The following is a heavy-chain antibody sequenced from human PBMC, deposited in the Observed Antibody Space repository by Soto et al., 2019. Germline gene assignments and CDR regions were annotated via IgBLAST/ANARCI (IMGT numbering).Heavy chain of an antibody. CDR1: GGSISSGGYS. CDR2: IYHRGST. J-gene: IGHJ4*02. Sequence: SETLSRTCAVSGGSISSGGYSWSWSRQPPGKGLECIGYIYHRGSTYYNPSLKSRVTISVDRSKNQFSLKLSSVTAADTAGYYCAREGGPGSSHGYIDYWGQATLVTVSS. D-gene: IGHD5-18*01. V-gene: IGHV4-30-2*01. CDR3: AREGGPGSSHGYIDY.